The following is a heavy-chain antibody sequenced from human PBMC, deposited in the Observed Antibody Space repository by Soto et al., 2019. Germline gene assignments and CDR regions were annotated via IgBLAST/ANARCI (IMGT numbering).Heavy chain of an antibody. J-gene: IGHJ4*02. D-gene: IGHD3-16*02. Sequence: SETLSLTCAVYGEPLSNYFWSWIRQPPGKGLEWIGEINHRGSTSNNPSLKSRVTISIDTSKNQFSLKLSSVTAAGTAVYYCARARGYHYVWGSYRSPRFDYWGQGTPVTVSS. V-gene: IGHV4-34*01. CDR3: ARARGYHYVWGSYRSPRFDY. CDR1: GEPLSNYF. CDR2: INHRGST.